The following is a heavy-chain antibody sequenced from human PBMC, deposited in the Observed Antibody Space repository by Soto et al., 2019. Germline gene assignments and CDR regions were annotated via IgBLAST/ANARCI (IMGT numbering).Heavy chain of an antibody. Sequence: QVQLVQSGPEVKKPGSSVRVSCKASGGTFSTYAISWWRQAPGQGLEWMGGIIPIFDTPNYAQNFQGRITITADESTSTAYMELSSLRSGDTAVYYCARGGLETYKYDTSGYPFNFDYWGQGTLITVSS. V-gene: IGHV1-69*12. CDR3: ARGGLETYKYDTSGYPFNFDY. CDR1: GGTFSTYA. D-gene: IGHD3-22*01. J-gene: IGHJ4*02. CDR2: IIPIFDTP.